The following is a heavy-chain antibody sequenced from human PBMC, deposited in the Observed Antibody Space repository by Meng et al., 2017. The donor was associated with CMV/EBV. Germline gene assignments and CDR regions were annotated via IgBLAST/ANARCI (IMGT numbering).Heavy chain of an antibody. CDR1: GGSVSSGSYY. CDR3: ARAATIFEYYGMDV. J-gene: IGHJ6*02. CDR2: IYYSGST. D-gene: IGHD3-3*01. V-gene: IGHV4-61*01. Sequence: GSLRLSCTVSGGSVSSGSYYWSWIRQPPGKGLEWIGYIYYSGSTNYNPSLKSRVTISVDTSKNQFSLKLSSVTAADTAVYYCARAATIFEYYGMDVWGQGTTVTSP.